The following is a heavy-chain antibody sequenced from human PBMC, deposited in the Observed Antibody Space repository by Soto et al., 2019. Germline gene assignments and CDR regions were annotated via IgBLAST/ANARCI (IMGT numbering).Heavy chain of an antibody. CDR3: ARSRLFLYYFDY. Sequence: QVQLVESGGGVVQPGRSLRLSCAASGFTFSSYAMHWVRQAPGKGLEWVAVISYDGSNKYYADSVKGRFTISRDNSKNTLYLQMSSLRAEDTAVYYCARSRLFLYYFDYWGQGTLVTVSS. CDR1: GFTFSSYA. D-gene: IGHD3-22*01. V-gene: IGHV3-30-3*01. J-gene: IGHJ4*02. CDR2: ISYDGSNK.